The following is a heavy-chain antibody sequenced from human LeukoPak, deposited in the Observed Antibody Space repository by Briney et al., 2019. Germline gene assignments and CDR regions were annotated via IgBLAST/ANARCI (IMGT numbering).Heavy chain of an antibody. CDR2: IYYSGST. CDR1: GGSISSHY. Sequence: SETLSLTCSVSGGSISSHYWSWIRQPPGKGLEWIGYIYYSGSTNYNPSLKSRVTISVDTSKNQFSLKLSSVTAADTAVYYCASFPGVAVAGNDYWGQGTLVTVSS. D-gene: IGHD6-19*01. CDR3: ASFPGVAVAGNDY. V-gene: IGHV4-59*08. J-gene: IGHJ4*02.